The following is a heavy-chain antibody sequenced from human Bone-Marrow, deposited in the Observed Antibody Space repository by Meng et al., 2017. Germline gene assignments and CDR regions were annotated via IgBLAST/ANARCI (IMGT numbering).Heavy chain of an antibody. D-gene: IGHD5-24*01. V-gene: IGHV4-34*01. CDR3: ARGRGDGYNYDY. Sequence: QGHLEQWGAGLLKPSGTLSLTCAVYGGSFSGYYWSWIRQPPGKGLEWIGEINHSGSTNYNPSLKSRVTISVDTSKNQFSLKLSSVTAADTAVYYCARGRGDGYNYDYWGQGTLVTVSS. CDR1: GGSFSGYY. J-gene: IGHJ4*02. CDR2: INHSGST.